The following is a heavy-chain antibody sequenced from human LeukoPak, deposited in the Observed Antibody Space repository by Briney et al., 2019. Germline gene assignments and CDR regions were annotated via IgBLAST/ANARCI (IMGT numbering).Heavy chain of an antibody. CDR3: ASYDFWSGSAVGGFDY. V-gene: IGHV4-59*01. CDR1: GGSISSYY. CDR2: IYYSGST. D-gene: IGHD3-3*01. J-gene: IGHJ4*02. Sequence: SETLSLTCTVSGGSISSYYWSWIRQPPGKGLEWIGYIYYSGSTNYNPSLKSRVTISVDTSKNQLSLKLSSVTAADTAVYYCASYDFWSGSAVGGFDYWGQGTLVTVSS.